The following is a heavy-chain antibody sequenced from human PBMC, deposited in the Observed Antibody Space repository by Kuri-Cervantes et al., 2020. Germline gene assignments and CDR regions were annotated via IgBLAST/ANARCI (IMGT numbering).Heavy chain of an antibody. CDR1: GFTFSSYG. J-gene: IGHJ6*02. CDR3: ARDGTYYDFWSGYYSHYYYGMDV. D-gene: IGHD3-3*01. Sequence: LSLTCAASGFTFSSYGMHWVRQAPGKGLAWVAVISYDGSNKYYADSVKGRFTISRDSSKNTLYLQMNSLRAEDTAVYYCARDGTYYDFWSGYYSHYYYGMDVWGQGTTVTVSS. V-gene: IGHV3-30*03. CDR2: ISYDGSNK.